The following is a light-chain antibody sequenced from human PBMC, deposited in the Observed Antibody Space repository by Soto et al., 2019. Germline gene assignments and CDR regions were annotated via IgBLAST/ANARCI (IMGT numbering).Light chain of an antibody. J-gene: IGLJ1*01. CDR2: DVS. V-gene: IGLV2-11*01. CDR3: CSYSGRYTSV. CDR1: SSDVGGFSY. Sequence: QSVLTQPRSVSGSPGQSVTISCTGTSSDVGGFSYVSWYQQYPGKAPKLILYDVSQRPSGVPDRFSGSKSGNTASLTISGLLAEDEAVFYCCSYSGRYTSVFGTRTKVTVL.